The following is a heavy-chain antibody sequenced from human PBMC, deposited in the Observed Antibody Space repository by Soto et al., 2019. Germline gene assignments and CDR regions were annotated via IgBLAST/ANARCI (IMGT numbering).Heavy chain of an antibody. CDR3: ARGDLPDIVLMPAANYGMDV. V-gene: IGHV3-11*01. J-gene: IGHJ6*02. D-gene: IGHD2-2*01. Sequence: QVHLVESGGGLVKPGESLRLSCAGSGFIFSNYYMNWIRQTPGKGLEWVAYITSGARSMYYADSVRGRFTISRDDANNSVFLLMRNLTAEDTAIYFCARGDLPDIVLMPAANYGMDVWGQGTTVTVSS. CDR1: GFIFSNYY. CDR2: ITSGARSM.